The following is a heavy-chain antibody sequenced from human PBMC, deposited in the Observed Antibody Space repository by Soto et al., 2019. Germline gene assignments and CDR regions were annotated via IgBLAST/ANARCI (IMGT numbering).Heavy chain of an antibody. J-gene: IGHJ6*02. CDR1: GFTFSSYA. Sequence: GGSLRLSCAASGFTFSSYAMHWVRQAPGKGLEWVAVISYDGSNKYYADSVKGRFTISRDNSKNTLYLQVNSLRAEDTAVYYCASEIKLERQGYYYGMDVWGQGTTVTVSS. D-gene: IGHD1-1*01. V-gene: IGHV3-30-3*01. CDR2: ISYDGSNK. CDR3: ASEIKLERQGYYYGMDV.